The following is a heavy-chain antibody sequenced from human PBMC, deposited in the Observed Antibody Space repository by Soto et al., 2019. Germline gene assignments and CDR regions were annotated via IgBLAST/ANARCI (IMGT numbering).Heavy chain of an antibody. V-gene: IGHV4-59*08. J-gene: IGHJ5*02. Sequence: ETLSLTCTVSGGSISSYYWSWIRQPPGKGLEWIGYIYYSGSTNYNPSLKSRVTISVDTSKNQFSLKLSSVTAADTAVYYCAKHGSRYSSGWGGWFDPWGQGTLVTVSS. CDR1: GGSISSYY. CDR2: IYYSGST. CDR3: AKHGSRYSSGWGGWFDP. D-gene: IGHD6-19*01.